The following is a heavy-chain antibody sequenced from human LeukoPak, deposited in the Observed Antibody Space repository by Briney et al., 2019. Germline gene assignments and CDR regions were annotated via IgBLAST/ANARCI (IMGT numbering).Heavy chain of an antibody. CDR1: GGSISSGSYY. V-gene: IGHV4-61*02. J-gene: IGHJ6*03. Sequence: KSSQTLSLTCTVSGGSISSGSYYWSWIRQPAGKGLEWIGRISTSGRTNYHPSLKSRVTISVDTSKNQFSLKLSSVTAADTAVYYCARDDPYYYYYMDVWGKGTTVTVSS. CDR3: ARDDPYYYYYMDV. CDR2: ISTSGRT.